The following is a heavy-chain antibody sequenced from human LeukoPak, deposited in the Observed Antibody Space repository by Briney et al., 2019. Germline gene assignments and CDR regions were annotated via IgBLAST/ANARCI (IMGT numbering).Heavy chain of an antibody. V-gene: IGHV1-3*01. CDR1: GYSFTNYA. J-gene: IGHJ4*02. CDR3: ARGHYYYGSGSYYKSDFDY. D-gene: IGHD3-10*01. CDR2: TNGATGNT. Sequence: ASVKVSCKASGYSFTNYALHWVRQAPGQRLEWMGWTNGATGNTRFSQDFQGRLTITIDTSASTSYMELSSLRSDDTAVYYCARGHYYYGSGSYYKSDFDYWGQGTLVTVSS.